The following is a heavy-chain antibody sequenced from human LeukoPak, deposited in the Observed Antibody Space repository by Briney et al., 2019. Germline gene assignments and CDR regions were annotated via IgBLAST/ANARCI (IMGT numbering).Heavy chain of an antibody. V-gene: IGHV3-23*01. CDR2: ISGSGVTT. Sequence: GGSLRLSCAASGFTFSSYGMTWVRQAPGKGLEWVSGISGSGVTTHYADSVKGRFTISRDNSKNTLYLQMNSLRAEDTAVYYCAKDRRYSSDWGQGTQVTVSS. CDR1: GFTFSSYG. D-gene: IGHD6-19*01. CDR3: AKDRRYSSD. J-gene: IGHJ4*02.